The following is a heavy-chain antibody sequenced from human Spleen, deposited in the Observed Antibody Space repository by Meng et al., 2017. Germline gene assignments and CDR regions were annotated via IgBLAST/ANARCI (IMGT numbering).Heavy chain of an antibody. Sequence: QGQLQGSGPGLVKPSQTLSLTCSVSGDSIRSGGYYWSWIRQHPEKGLEWIGYIFYSGSTDSNPSLKSLVTISQDTSKNQFSLKMSSVTAADTAVYYCARGSYGDHRSHWFDPWGQGTLVTVSS. V-gene: IGHV4-31*01. J-gene: IGHJ5*02. CDR1: GDSIRSGGYY. CDR2: IFYSGST. D-gene: IGHD4-17*01. CDR3: ARGSYGDHRSHWFDP.